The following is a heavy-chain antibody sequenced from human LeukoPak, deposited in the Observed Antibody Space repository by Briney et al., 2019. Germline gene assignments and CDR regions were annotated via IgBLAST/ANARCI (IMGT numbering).Heavy chain of an antibody. CDR1: EFIVSRNY. D-gene: IGHD6-13*01. J-gene: IGHJ4*02. CDR2: ISSSSSYT. V-gene: IGHV3-11*06. CDR3: ARVSKYSSSLFFYY. Sequence: PGGSLRLSCAASEFIVSRNYMNWIRQAPGKGLEWVSYISSSSSYTNYADSVKGRFTISRDNAKNSLYLQMNSLRAEDTAVYYCARVSKYSSSLFFYYWGQGTLVTVSS.